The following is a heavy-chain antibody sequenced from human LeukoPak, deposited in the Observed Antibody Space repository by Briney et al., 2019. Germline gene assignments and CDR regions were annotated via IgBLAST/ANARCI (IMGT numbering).Heavy chain of an antibody. CDR3: ATLVGRYIVVVPAAPLDY. Sequence: ASVKVSCKGSGYTLTELSMHWVRQAPGQGLEWMGGFDPEDGETIYAQKFQGRVTMTEDTSTDTAYMELSSLRSEDTAVYYCATLVGRYIVVVPAAPLDYWGQGTLVTVSS. D-gene: IGHD2-2*01. CDR1: GYTLTELS. CDR2: FDPEDGET. J-gene: IGHJ4*02. V-gene: IGHV1-24*01.